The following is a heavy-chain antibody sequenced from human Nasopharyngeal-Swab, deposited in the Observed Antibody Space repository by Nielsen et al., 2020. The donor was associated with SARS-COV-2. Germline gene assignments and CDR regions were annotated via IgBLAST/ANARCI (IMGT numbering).Heavy chain of an antibody. V-gene: IGHV3-30-3*01. CDR3: AREDGGDTMIVVVMVY. Sequence: GESLKISCEASGLRFNVYSFHWVRQAPGKGLDWVAFLSYDGITEDYADSVKGRFSVSRDNSKRMLYLQMHSLRVEDTAMYYCAREDGGDTMIVVVMVYWGQGTLVTVSS. D-gene: IGHD3-22*01. CDR1: GLRFNVYS. J-gene: IGHJ4*02. CDR2: LSYDGITE.